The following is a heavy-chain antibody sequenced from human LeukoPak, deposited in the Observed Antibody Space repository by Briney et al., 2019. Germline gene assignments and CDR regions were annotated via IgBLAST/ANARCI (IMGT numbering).Heavy chain of an antibody. CDR3: ARADLEKDYYGSGSS. D-gene: IGHD3-10*01. CDR2: ISAYNGNT. J-gene: IGHJ4*02. CDR1: GYTFTGYY. Sequence: GASVKVSCKASGYTFTGYYMHWARQAPGQGLEWMGWISAYNGNTNYAQKLQGRVTMTTDTSTSTAYMELRSLRSDDTAVYYCARADLEKDYYGSGSSWGQGTLVTVSS. V-gene: IGHV1-18*04.